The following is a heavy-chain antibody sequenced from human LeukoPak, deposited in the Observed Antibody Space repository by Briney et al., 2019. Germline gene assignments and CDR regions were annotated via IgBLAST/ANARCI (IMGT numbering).Heavy chain of an antibody. D-gene: IGHD6-19*01. Sequence: GGSLRLSCAASGFIFSSYWMSWVRQAPGKGLEWVANIKQDGSEKYYVDSVKGRFTISRDNAKNSLYLQMNSLRAEDTAVYYCAREGSGWFAFDIWGQGTMVTVSS. CDR2: IKQDGSEK. CDR3: AREGSGWFAFDI. J-gene: IGHJ3*02. CDR1: GFIFSSYW. V-gene: IGHV3-7*03.